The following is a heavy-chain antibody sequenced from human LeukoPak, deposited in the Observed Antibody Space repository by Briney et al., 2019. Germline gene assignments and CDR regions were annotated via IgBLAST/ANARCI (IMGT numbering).Heavy chain of an antibody. D-gene: IGHD4-17*01. CDR3: ARETEDYGDFYAIKYFDL. Sequence: SETLSLTCTVSGGSISSYYCSWIRQPAGKGLEWIGRIYTSGSTNYNPSLKSRVTMSVDTSKNQFSLKLSSLTAADPAVYYCARETEDYGDFYAIKYFDLWGRGTLVTVSS. CDR1: GGSISSYY. V-gene: IGHV4-4*07. CDR2: IYTSGST. J-gene: IGHJ2*01.